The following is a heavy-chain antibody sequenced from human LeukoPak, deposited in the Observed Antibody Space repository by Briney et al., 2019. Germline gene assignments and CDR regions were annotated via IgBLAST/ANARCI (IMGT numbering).Heavy chain of an antibody. V-gene: IGHV4-59*01. Sequence: SETLSLTCTVSGGSISSYYWSWIRQPPGKGLEWIGYIYYSGSTNYNPSLKSRVTISVDTSKNQFSLKLSSVTAADTAVYYCARDRTAAATDFDYWGQGTLVTVSS. CDR2: IYYSGST. CDR3: ARDRTAAATDFDY. CDR1: GGSISSYY. J-gene: IGHJ4*02. D-gene: IGHD6-13*01.